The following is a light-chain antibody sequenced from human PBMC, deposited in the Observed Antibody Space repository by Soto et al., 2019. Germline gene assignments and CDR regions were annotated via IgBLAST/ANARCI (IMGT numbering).Light chain of an antibody. V-gene: IGLV1-40*01. CDR2: GNN. CDR1: SSNIGAGYD. J-gene: IGLJ2*01. CDR3: QTYDSNFRWV. Sequence: QSVLTQPPSVSGAPGQRVTISCTGSSSNIGAGYDGHWYQQLPGTAPKLLIYGNNNRPSGVPDRFSGSKSGTSASLAITGLQAEDEADCYCQTYDSNFRWVFGGGTNLTVL.